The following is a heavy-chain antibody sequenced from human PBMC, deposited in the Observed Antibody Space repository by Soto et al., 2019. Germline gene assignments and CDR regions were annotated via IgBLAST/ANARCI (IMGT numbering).Heavy chain of an antibody. CDR1: GGSISSSSYY. CDR3: AGLNDVLTGYRYFDY. CDR2: IYYSGST. J-gene: IGHJ4*02. V-gene: IGHV4-39*01. Sequence: SETLSLTCTVSGGSISSSSYYWGWIRQPPGKGLEWIGCIYYSGSTYYNPSLKSRVTISIDTSRSQFSLKLTSVTAADTAVYYCAGLNDVLTGYRYFDYWGQGTLVTVSS. D-gene: IGHD3-9*01.